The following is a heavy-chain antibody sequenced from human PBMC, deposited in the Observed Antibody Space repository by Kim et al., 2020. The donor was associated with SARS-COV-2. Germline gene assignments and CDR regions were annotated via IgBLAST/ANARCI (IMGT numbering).Heavy chain of an antibody. J-gene: IGHJ4*02. Sequence: ASVKVSCKASGYTFDDYALYWVRQAPGQRLEWMGWINAGNGNTRYSQTLKDRFTITRDTSASTVYMELNSLRSEDTAVYYCAREGHSSGSLVFDHWGQGTPVTVSS. CDR3: AREGHSSGSLVFDH. CDR2: INAGNGNT. V-gene: IGHV1-3*01. D-gene: IGHD6-19*01. CDR1: GYTFDDYA.